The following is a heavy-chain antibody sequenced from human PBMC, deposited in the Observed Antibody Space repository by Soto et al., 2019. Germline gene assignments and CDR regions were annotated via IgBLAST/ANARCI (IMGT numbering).Heavy chain of an antibody. D-gene: IGHD2-21*02. J-gene: IGHJ4*02. CDR3: AKDTAVTALEYYFDY. V-gene: IGHV3-30*18. Sequence: QVQLVESGGGVVQPGRSLRLSCAASGFTFSSYGMHWVRQAPGKGLEWVAVISYDGSNKYYAESVKGRFTISRDNSKNTLYLQMNSLRAEDTAVYYCAKDTAVTALEYYFDYWGQGTLVTVSS. CDR2: ISYDGSNK. CDR1: GFTFSSYG.